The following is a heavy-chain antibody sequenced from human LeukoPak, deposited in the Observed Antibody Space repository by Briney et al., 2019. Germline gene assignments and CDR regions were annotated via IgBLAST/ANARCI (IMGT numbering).Heavy chain of an antibody. CDR2: IIPIFGTA. V-gene: IGHV1-69*05. Sequence: SVKVSCKASGGTLSSYAISWVRQAPGQGLEWMGRIIPIFGTANYAQKFQGRVTITTDESTSTAYMELSSLRPEDTAVYYCARVKRLGIVGAPLDYWGQGTLVTVSS. D-gene: IGHD1-26*01. J-gene: IGHJ4*02. CDR3: ARVKRLGIVGAPLDY. CDR1: GGTLSSYA.